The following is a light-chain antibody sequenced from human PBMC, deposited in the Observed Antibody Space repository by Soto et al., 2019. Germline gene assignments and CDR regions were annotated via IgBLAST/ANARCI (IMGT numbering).Light chain of an antibody. V-gene: IGKV1-39*01. J-gene: IGKJ5*01. Sequence: DIQMTQSPSTLSASVGDRVTITCRASQSISHFLAWYQQKPGKVPKLLIYDASNLGSGVPSRFSGSGSGTDFTLTISSLQPEDFATYYCQQSYSTPLVTFGQGTRLEIK. CDR3: QQSYSTPLVT. CDR1: QSISHF. CDR2: DAS.